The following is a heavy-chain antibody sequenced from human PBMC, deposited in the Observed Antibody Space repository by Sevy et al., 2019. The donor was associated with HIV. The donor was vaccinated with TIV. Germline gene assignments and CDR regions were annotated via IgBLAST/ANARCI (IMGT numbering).Heavy chain of an antibody. Sequence: GGSLRLSCAASGFSFSSYALHWVRQAPGKGLEYVSAISSNGGSTYYADSVKGRFTISRDNSKNTLYLQMGSLRAEDMAGYYGGREGVGGYSYSLDYWGQGTLVTVSS. J-gene: IGHJ4*02. D-gene: IGHD5-18*01. CDR3: GREGVGGYSYSLDY. CDR2: ISSNGGST. CDR1: GFSFSSYA. V-gene: IGHV3-64*02.